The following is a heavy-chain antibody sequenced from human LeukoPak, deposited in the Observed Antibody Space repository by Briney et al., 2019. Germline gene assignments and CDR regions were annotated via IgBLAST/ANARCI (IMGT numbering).Heavy chain of an antibody. J-gene: IGHJ4*02. CDR3: ARYGYSFGHDFDY. Sequence: GGSLRLSCAASGFTFSSYWMHWVRHTPGKGLVWVSRIKGDGSSTSYADSVKGRFTISRDNAKNTLYLQMNSLRAEDTAVYYCARYGYSFGHDFDYWGQGTLVTVSS. V-gene: IGHV3-74*01. D-gene: IGHD5-18*01. CDR2: IKGDGSST. CDR1: GFTFSSYW.